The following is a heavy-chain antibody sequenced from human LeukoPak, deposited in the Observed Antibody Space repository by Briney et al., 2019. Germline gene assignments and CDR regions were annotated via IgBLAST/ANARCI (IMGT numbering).Heavy chain of an antibody. CDR1: GGTFSSYA. J-gene: IGHJ4*02. Sequence: ASVKVSFKASGGTFSSYAISWVRQAPGQGLEWMGGIIPIFGTANYAQKFQGRVTITTDESTSTAYMELSSLRSEDTAVYYCATTYYYDSSGPNPGYFDYWGQGTLVTVSS. D-gene: IGHD3-22*01. CDR3: ATTYYYDSSGPNPGYFDY. CDR2: IIPIFGTA. V-gene: IGHV1-69*05.